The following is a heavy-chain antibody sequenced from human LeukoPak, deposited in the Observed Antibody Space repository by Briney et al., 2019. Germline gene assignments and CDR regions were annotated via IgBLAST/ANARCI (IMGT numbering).Heavy chain of an antibody. Sequence: PSETLSLTCTVSGGSISSYYWSWIRQPAGKELEWIGRIYTSGSTNYNPSLKSRVTMSVDTSKNQFSLKLSSVTAADTAVYCCARGPTDLFSPYWFDPWGQGTLVTVSS. J-gene: IGHJ5*02. CDR3: ARGPTDLFSPYWFDP. CDR1: GGSISSYY. V-gene: IGHV4-4*07. CDR2: IYTSGST. D-gene: IGHD2-21*01.